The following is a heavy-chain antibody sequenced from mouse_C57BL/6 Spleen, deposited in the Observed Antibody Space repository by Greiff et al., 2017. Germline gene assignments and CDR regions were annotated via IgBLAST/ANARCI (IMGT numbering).Heavy chain of an antibody. CDR3: AKNEKIHYYAMDY. V-gene: IGHV2-5*01. CDR2: IWRGGST. Sequence: VQLVESGPGLVQPSQSLSITCTVSGFSLTSYGVHWVRQSPGKGLEWLGVIWRGGSTDYNAAFMSRLSITKDNSKSQVFFKMNSLQADDTAIYYCAKNEKIHYYAMDYWGQGTSVTVSS. CDR1: GFSLTSYG. J-gene: IGHJ4*01.